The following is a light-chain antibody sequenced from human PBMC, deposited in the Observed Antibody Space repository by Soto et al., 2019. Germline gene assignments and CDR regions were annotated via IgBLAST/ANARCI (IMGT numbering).Light chain of an antibody. CDR3: QQCNSFPIT. CDR1: QNIDNG. V-gene: IGKV1-12*01. CDR2: SAS. Sequence: DIQMTQSPSSVSASVGDRVTITCRASQNIDNGLAWYQHKPGKAPHLLIYSASTLQSGVPSRFSGSGSGTDFTLTISSLQPEDFATYYCQQCNSFPITFGQGTRLEI. J-gene: IGKJ5*01.